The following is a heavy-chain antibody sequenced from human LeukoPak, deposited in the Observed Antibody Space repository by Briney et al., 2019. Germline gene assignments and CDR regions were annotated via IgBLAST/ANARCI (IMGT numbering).Heavy chain of an antibody. CDR1: GYSFTSYW. CDR2: IYPGDSDT. D-gene: IGHD3-9*01. CDR3: ARRGYDSLTGYYFEPPNWFDP. Sequence: GESLKICCKGSGYSFTSYWIGWVRQMPGKGLEWMGIIYPGDSDTRYSPSFQGQVTISADKSISTAYLQWSSLKASDTAMYYRARRGYDSLTGYYFEPPNWFDPWGQGTLVTVSS. J-gene: IGHJ5*02. V-gene: IGHV5-51*01.